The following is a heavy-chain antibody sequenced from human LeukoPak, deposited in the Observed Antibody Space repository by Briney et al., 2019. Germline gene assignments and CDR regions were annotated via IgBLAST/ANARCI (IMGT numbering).Heavy chain of an antibody. J-gene: IGHJ4*02. V-gene: IGHV3-74*01. CDR2: INSDGSST. Sequence: GGSLRLSCAASGFTFSSYWMHWVRQAPGKGLVWVSRINSDGSSTSYADSVKGRFTISRDNTKNSLYLQMNSLRVEDTAVFYCARDQYDTWSRRGNFDSWGQGTLVIVSS. D-gene: IGHD3-3*01. CDR1: GFTFSSYW. CDR3: ARDQYDTWSRRGNFDS.